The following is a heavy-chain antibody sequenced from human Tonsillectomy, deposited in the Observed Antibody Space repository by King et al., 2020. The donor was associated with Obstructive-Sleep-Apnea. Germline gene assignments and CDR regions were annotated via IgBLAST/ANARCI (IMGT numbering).Heavy chain of an antibody. CDR2: INPNSGGT. J-gene: IGHJ3*02. Sequence: VQLVESGAEVKKPGASVKVSCKASGYTFTGYHMHWVRQAPGQGLEWMGWINPNSGGTNYAQRFQGSVTMTRDTSISTAYMELSRLRSDDTAVYYFARDSGRGYGGYDLYYDYVWGTYRQVHDAFDIWGQGTMVTVSS. CDR1: GYTFTGYH. V-gene: IGHV1-2*04. CDR3: ARDSGRGYGGYDLYYDYVWGTYRQVHDAFDI. D-gene: IGHD3-16*02.